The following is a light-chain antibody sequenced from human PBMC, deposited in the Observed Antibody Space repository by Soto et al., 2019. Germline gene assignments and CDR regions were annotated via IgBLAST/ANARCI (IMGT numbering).Light chain of an antibody. J-gene: IGKJ5*01. CDR1: QSVTTH. Sequence: EIVLTRSPATLSLSPWERATLSXXASQSVTTHLAGYQQKPGQAPRLLXXDASNRATGIPARFSGSGSGTDFTLTISNLEPEDFALYYCQQRSKWPLSVTFGQGTRLEI. CDR3: QQRSKWPLSVT. CDR2: DAS. V-gene: IGKV3-11*01.